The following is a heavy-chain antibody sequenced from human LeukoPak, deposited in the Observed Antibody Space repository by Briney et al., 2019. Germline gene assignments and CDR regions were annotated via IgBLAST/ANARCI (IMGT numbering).Heavy chain of an antibody. CDR3: ARDRIVVVVAATLLY. Sequence: PGGSLRLSCAASGFTFSSYAMHWVRQAPGKGLEWVAVISYDGSNKYYADSVKGRFTISRDNSKNTLYLQMNSLRAEDTAVYYRARDRIVVVVAATLLYWGQGTLVTVSS. CDR2: ISYDGSNK. J-gene: IGHJ4*02. V-gene: IGHV3-30-3*01. D-gene: IGHD2-15*01. CDR1: GFTFSSYA.